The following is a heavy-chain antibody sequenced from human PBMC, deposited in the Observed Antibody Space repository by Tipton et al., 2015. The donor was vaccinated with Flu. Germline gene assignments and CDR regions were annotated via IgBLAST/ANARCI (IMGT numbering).Heavy chain of an antibody. CDR3: AKYSTMIVGASYDAFDI. J-gene: IGHJ3*02. Sequence: TLSLTCTVSGGSISSYYWSWIRQPPGKGLAWIGYIYYSGSTNYNPSLKSRVTISVDTSKNQFSLKLSSVTAADTAVYYCAKYSTMIVGASYDAFDIWGQGTMVTVSS. V-gene: IGHV4-59*01. CDR2: IYYSGST. D-gene: IGHD1-26*01. CDR1: GGSISSYY.